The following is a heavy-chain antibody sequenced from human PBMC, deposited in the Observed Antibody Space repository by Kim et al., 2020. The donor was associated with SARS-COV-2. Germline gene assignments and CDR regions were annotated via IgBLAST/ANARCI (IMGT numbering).Heavy chain of an antibody. CDR2: NT. V-gene: IGHV1-8*01. Sequence: NTGYAQKFQGRVTMTRNTSISTAYMELSSLRSEDTAVYYCARVKNGMDVWGQGTTVTVSS. CDR3: ARVKNGMDV. J-gene: IGHJ6*02.